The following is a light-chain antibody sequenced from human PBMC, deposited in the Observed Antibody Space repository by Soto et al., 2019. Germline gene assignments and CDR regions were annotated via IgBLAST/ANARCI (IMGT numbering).Light chain of an antibody. CDR2: DAS. Sequence: DIQMPQDPSTLSASVGDRVTITCRASRSISVWLAWYQQKPGKAPKLLIYDASSLETGVPSRFSGSRSGTEFTLTISSLDPEDFAVYYCQQRSSLSWTFGQGTKV. V-gene: IGKV1-5*01. J-gene: IGKJ1*01. CDR3: QQRSSLSWT. CDR1: RSISVW.